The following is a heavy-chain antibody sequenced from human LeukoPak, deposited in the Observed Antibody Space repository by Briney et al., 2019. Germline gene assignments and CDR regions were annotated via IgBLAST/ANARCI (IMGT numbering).Heavy chain of an antibody. D-gene: IGHD5-18*01. J-gene: IGHJ4*02. CDR1: GGSFSGYY. CDR3: ARENKYSYGPKGFDY. Sequence: SETLSLTCAVYGGSFSGYYWSWIRQPPGKGLEWIGEINHSGSTNYNPSLKSRVTISVDTSKNQFSLKLSSVTAADTAVYYCARENKYSYGPKGFDYWGQGTLVTVSS. CDR2: INHSGST. V-gene: IGHV4-34*01.